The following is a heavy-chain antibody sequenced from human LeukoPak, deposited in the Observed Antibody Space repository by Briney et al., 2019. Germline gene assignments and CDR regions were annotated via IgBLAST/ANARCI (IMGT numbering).Heavy chain of an antibody. J-gene: IGHJ5*02. D-gene: IGHD3-3*01. CDR3: ARFYYDFWSGYYTLGWFDP. CDR1: GGSISSYY. Sequence: SETLSLTCTVSGGSISSYYWSWIRQPPGKGLEWIGYIYYSGCTNYNPSLKSRVTISVDTSKNQFSLKLSSVTAADTAVYYCARFYYDFWSGYYTLGWFDPWGQGTLVTVSS. V-gene: IGHV4-59*01. CDR2: IYYSGCT.